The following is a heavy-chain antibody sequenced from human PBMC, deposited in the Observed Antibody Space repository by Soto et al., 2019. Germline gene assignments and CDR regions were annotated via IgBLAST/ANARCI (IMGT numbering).Heavy chain of an antibody. Sequence: QVHLVQSGAEVKKPGASVKVSCKGSGYAFTTYGITWVRQAPGQGLEWMGWISAHNGNTNYAQKLQGRVTVTRDTSTSTAYMELRCLSSNATAVYYCARGRYGDYWGQGALVTVSS. D-gene: IGHD1-1*01. V-gene: IGHV1-18*01. CDR2: ISAHNGNT. CDR3: ARGRYGDY. J-gene: IGHJ4*02. CDR1: GYAFTTYG.